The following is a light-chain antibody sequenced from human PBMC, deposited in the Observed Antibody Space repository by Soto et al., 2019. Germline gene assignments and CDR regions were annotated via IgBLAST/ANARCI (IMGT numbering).Light chain of an antibody. CDR3: SSYTSSSTLV. V-gene: IGLV2-14*01. Sequence: QSVLTQPASVSGSPGQSITISCTGTSSDVGGYHYVSWYQQHPGKAPKLMIYEVSNRPSGVANRFSGSKSGNTASLTISGLQAEDEADYYCSSYTSSSTLVFGTGTKLTV. CDR2: EVS. J-gene: IGLJ1*01. CDR1: SSDVGGYHY.